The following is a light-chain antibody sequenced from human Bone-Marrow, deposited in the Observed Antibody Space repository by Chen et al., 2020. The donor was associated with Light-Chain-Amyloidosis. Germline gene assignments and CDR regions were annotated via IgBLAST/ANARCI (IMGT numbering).Light chain of an antibody. CDR1: QVITTT. J-gene: IGKJ1*01. CDR2: AAT. CDR3: QQYYTTPWT. Sequence: DIQMTQSPSSLSASVGDRVTITCRASQVITTTVAWYQQKPGKAPKLLLYAATRLQSGVPSRFSGSESGTEYTLTISSLQPEDFATYYCQQYYTTPWTFGQGTKVEIK. V-gene: IGKV1-NL1*01.